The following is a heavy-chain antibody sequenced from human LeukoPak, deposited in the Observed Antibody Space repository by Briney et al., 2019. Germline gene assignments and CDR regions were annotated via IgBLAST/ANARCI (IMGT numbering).Heavy chain of an antibody. CDR3: VRAGASGRSGRLVPGAFDV. CDR2: IYNSGNT. V-gene: IGHV3-53*01. D-gene: IGHD3-10*01. Sequence: PGGSLRLSCAISGMTVSTTYMTWVRQAPGKGLEWVSVIYNSGNTYYADSVKGRFTISRDNSKNTVYLQMNSLRADDTAVYYCVRAGASGRSGRLVPGAFDVWGQGKMVTVSS. CDR1: GMTVSTTY. J-gene: IGHJ3*01.